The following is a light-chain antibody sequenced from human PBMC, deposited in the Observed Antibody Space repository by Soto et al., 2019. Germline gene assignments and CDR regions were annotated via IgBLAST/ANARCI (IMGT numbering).Light chain of an antibody. CDR2: DTS. J-gene: IGLJ1*01. CDR3: LLLYRGNRRV. Sequence: QAVVTQEPSLTVSPGGTVTLTCGSSTGPVTSSHYPYWFQQKPGQAPRTLIYDTSNRYSWTPARFSASLLGDKAALTLSGAQPEDEADYYCLLLYRGNRRVFRAGTKLTVL. V-gene: IGLV7-46*01. CDR1: TGPVTSSHY.